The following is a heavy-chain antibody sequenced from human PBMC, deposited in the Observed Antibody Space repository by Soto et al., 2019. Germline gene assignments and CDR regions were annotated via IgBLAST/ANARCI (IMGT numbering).Heavy chain of an antibody. Sequence: QVLLVEAGGGVVQPGMSLRLSCVASGFMFSKYGIHWVRQAPGKGLEWVGFISYDGSSQYYSDSVKGRLTISRDNSKNTVSLQMNSLRVEDTAVYYCARDAIDSVFECWGQGTLVSVYS. CDR1: GFMFSKYG. CDR2: ISYDGSSQ. CDR3: ARDAIDSVFEC. V-gene: IGHV3-33*01. J-gene: IGHJ4*02.